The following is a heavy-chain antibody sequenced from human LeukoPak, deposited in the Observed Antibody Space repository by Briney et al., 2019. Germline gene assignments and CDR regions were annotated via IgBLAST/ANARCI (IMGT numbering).Heavy chain of an antibody. J-gene: IGHJ4*02. CDR3: ASHRILFKTQYYDSSGYYYYFDY. V-gene: IGHV4-59*01. Sequence: PSETLSLTCTVSGGSISSYYWSWIRQPPGKGLEWIGYIYYSGSTNYNPSLKSRVTISVDTSKNQFSLKLSSVTAADTAVYYCASHRILFKTQYYDSSGYYYYFDYWGQGTLVTVSS. CDR1: GGSISSYY. CDR2: IYYSGST. D-gene: IGHD3-22*01.